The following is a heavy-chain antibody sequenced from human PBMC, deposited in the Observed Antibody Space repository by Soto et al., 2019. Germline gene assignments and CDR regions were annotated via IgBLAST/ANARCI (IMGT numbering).Heavy chain of an antibody. CDR2: ITYGGSI. D-gene: IGHD5-18*01. CDR1: GASITNDAFF. Sequence: SETLSLTCTVSGASITNDAFFWTWVRQHPEKGLEWLAYITYGGSIYYDPSLRSRLTVSIDKSKSQFSLNVRSVTAADTAVYYCAKMERTQLWLLVQNWGQGLLVTVSS. CDR3: AKMERTQLWLLVQN. V-gene: IGHV4-31*03. J-gene: IGHJ4*02.